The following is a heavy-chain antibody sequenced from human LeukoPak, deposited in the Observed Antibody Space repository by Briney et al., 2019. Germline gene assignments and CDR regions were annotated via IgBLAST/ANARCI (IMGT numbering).Heavy chain of an antibody. V-gene: IGHV4-59*01. CDR2: IYYSGST. CDR3: ARGKGSYGRSNWFDP. J-gene: IGHJ5*02. D-gene: IGHD5-18*01. CDR1: GGSISSYY. Sequence: SETLSLTCTVSGGSISSYYWSWIRQPPGKGLEWIGYIYYSGSTNYNPSLKSRVTISVDTSKNQFSLKLSSVTAADTAVYYCARGKGSYGRSNWFDPWGQGTLVTVSS.